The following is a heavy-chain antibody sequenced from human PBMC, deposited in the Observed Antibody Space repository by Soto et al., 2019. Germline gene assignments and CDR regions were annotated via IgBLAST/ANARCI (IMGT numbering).Heavy chain of an antibody. D-gene: IGHD6-13*01. CDR2: INSNDDST. V-gene: IGHV3-23*01. J-gene: IGHJ1*01. Sequence: GGALRLSCAASGFTFNSYAMSWVRQAPGKGLEWVSGINSNDDSTYYADSVKGRFIISRDNSKNTLYLQMNSLRAEDTAVYYCAKDVLAQLVPYFQHWGQGTLVTVSS. CDR1: GFTFNSYA. CDR3: AKDVLAQLVPYFQH.